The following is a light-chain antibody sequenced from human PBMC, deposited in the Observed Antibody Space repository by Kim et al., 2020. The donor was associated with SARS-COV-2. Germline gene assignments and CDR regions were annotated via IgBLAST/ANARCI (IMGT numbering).Light chain of an antibody. V-gene: IGLV3-21*04. Sequence: SYELTQPPSVSVVPGKTARITCGGNSIGSKSVHWYQQRPGQAPVLVISYDSDRPSGIPERFSGSNSGNTATLTINRVETEDEADYYCQVWDSSSDHRVVFGGGTKLTVL. J-gene: IGLJ2*01. CDR1: SIGSKS. CDR2: YDS. CDR3: QVWDSSSDHRVV.